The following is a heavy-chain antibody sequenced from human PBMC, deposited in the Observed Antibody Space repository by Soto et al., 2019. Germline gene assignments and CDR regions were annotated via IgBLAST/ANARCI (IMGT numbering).Heavy chain of an antibody. CDR1: GFTLSNYA. CDR3: ARARPVPGYDILTLYYFDY. J-gene: IGHJ4*02. D-gene: IGHD3-9*01. Sequence: GGSLRLSCAASGFTLSNYAVTWVRQAPGKGLEWVSTISGSGGSTYYADSVKGRFTISRDNAKNLLYLQMNSLRAEDTAVYYSARARPVPGYDILTLYYFDYWGQGTLVTVSS. CDR2: ISGSGGST. V-gene: IGHV3-23*01.